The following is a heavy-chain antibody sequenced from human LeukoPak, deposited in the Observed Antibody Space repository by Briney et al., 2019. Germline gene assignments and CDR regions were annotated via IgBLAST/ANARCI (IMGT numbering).Heavy chain of an antibody. CDR1: GFTFSSYG. CDR3: AKDGVYDSRYYFNY. D-gene: IGHD3-22*01. Sequence: GRSLRLSCAASGFTFSSYGMHWFRQAPGKGLEWVAVISYDGSNKYYADSVRGRFTISRDNSKNTLYLQMNSLRAEDTAVYYCAKDGVYDSRYYFNYWGQGTLVTVSS. CDR2: ISYDGSNK. J-gene: IGHJ4*02. V-gene: IGHV3-30*18.